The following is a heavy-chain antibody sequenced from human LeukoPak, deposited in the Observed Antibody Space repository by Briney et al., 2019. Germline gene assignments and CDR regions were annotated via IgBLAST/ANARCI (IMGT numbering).Heavy chain of an antibody. CDR3: AGGGLPDYFDY. D-gene: IGHD3-16*01. V-gene: IGHV3-74*01. J-gene: IGHJ4*02. CDR1: GFTFSSYW. Sequence: GGSLRLSCAASGFTFSSYWMHWVRQAPGKGLVWVSRINSDGSSTSYADSVKGRFTLSRDNAKNTLYLQMNSLRAEDTAVYYCAGGGLPDYFDYWGQGTLVTVSS. CDR2: INSDGSST.